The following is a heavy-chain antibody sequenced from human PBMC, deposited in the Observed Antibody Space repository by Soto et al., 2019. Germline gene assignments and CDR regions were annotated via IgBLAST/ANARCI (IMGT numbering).Heavy chain of an antibody. D-gene: IGHD2-2*01. J-gene: IGHJ4*02. V-gene: IGHV3-9*01. CDR2: ISWNSGSI. CDR1: GFTFDDYA. Sequence: GGSLRLSCAASGFTFDDYAMHWVRQAPGKGLEWVSGISWNSGSIGYADSVKGRFTISRDNAKNSLYLQMNSLRAEDTALYYCAKGRSVVPAAMPDYWGQGTLVTVSS. CDR3: AKGRSVVPAAMPDY.